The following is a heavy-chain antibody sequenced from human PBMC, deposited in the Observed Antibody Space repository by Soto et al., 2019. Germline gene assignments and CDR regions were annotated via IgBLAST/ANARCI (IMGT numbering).Heavy chain of an antibody. D-gene: IGHD4-17*01. Sequence: ASVKVSCKASGGSFSSYAISWVRQAPGKGLEWMGGFDPEDGETIYAQKFQGRVTMTEDTSTDTAYMELSSLRSEDTAVYYCATDMTTVVSNFDYWGQGTLVTVSS. J-gene: IGHJ4*02. CDR2: FDPEDGET. CDR3: ATDMTTVVSNFDY. CDR1: GGSFSSYA. V-gene: IGHV1-24*01.